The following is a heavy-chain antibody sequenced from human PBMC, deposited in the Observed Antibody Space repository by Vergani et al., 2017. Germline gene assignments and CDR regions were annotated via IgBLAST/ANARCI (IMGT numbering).Heavy chain of an antibody. D-gene: IGHD3-3*01. CDR3: ARAYYDFWSGFFSGYYFDY. CDR2: ISGSGGST. V-gene: IGHV3-23*04. Sequence: VQLVESGGGVVQPGRSLRLSCAASGFTFSSYAMSWVRQAPGKGLEWVSVISGSGGSTYYADSVKGRFTISRDNSKNTLYLQMNSLRAEDTAVYYCARAYYDFWSGFFSGYYFDYWGQGTLVTVSS. J-gene: IGHJ4*02. CDR1: GFTFSSYA.